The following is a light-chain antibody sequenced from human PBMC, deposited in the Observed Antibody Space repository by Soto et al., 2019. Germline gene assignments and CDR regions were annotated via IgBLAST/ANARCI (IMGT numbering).Light chain of an antibody. J-gene: IGKJ5*01. CDR1: QSLLHSDGKTY. V-gene: IGKV2D-29*01. Sequence: DIVMTQTPLSLSVTPGQPASISCKSSQSLLHSDGKTYLYWYQQKPGQAPRLLIYGASNRAAGIPARFRGSRSGTEFTLTISSLLSEDFAVYYCQQYDNWPPITFGQGTRLEIK. CDR2: GAS. CDR3: QQYDNWPPIT.